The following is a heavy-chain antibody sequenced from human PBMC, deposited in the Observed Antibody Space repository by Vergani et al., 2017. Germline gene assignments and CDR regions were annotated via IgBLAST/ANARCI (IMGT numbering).Heavy chain of an antibody. V-gene: IGHV4-31*03. Sequence: QVQLQESGPGLVKPSQTLSLTCSVSGYSISSGVYYWNWIRQPPGKGLEWIGYIYSTGSTHHNPSLRRRINISVDTSKNQFSLKLNSVTAADTAMYYCARMGGYDEGDAFRIGYFDSWGPGSLVTVSS. CDR2: IYSTGST. CDR1: GYSISSGVYY. J-gene: IGHJ4*02. CDR3: ARMGGYDEGDAFRIGYFDS. D-gene: IGHD3-22*01.